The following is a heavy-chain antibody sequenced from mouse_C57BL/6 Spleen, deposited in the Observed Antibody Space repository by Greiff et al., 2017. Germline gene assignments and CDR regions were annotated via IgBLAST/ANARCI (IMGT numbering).Heavy chain of an antibody. CDR3: AIWEDYDPDYFDY. Sequence: VQLQQPGAELVKPGASVKVSCKASGYTFTSYWMHWVKQRPGQGLEWIGRIHPSDSDTNYNQKFKGKATLTVDKSSSTAYMQLSSLTSEDSAVDYCAIWEDYDPDYFDYWGQGTTLTVSS. V-gene: IGHV1-74*01. J-gene: IGHJ2*01. CDR2: IHPSDSDT. CDR1: GYTFTSYW. D-gene: IGHD2-4*01.